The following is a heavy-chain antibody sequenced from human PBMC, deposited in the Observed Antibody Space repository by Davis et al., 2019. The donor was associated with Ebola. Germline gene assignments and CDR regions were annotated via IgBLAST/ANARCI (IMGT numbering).Heavy chain of an antibody. J-gene: IGHJ4*02. CDR3: ARHTPTPEYSGSYPPRFDY. V-gene: IGHV4-39*01. CDR2: IYYSGST. D-gene: IGHD1-26*01. Sequence: PSETLSLTCTVSGGSISSSSYYWGWIRQPPGKGLEWIGSIYYSGSTYYNPSLKSRVTISVDTSKNQFSLKLSSVTAADTAVYYCARHTPTPEYSGSYPPRFDYWGQGTLVTVSS. CDR1: GGSISSSSYY.